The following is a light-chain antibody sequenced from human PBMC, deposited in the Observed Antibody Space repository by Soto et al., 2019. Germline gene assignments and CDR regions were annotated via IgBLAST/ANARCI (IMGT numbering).Light chain of an antibody. CDR1: KSVAKNY. Sequence: PGERGTLSCRASKSVAKNYLAWYQQKPGQAPRLLIYGASSRATGIPDRFSGTGSGTDFTLTISRLEPEDLAVYSCQQYATSPLTFGGGTKVEIK. V-gene: IGKV3-20*01. CDR3: QQYATSPLT. CDR2: GAS. J-gene: IGKJ4*01.